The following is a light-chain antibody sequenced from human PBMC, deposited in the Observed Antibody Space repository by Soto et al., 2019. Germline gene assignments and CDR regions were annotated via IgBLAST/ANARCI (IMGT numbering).Light chain of an antibody. CDR2: TAA. Sequence: IHMTQSPSSLSASVGDRVTITCRASQRITTYLTWYQQKPGKAPKLLISTAATLQGGVASRFSSSGSGADFTLTITTLQPEDVATYFCQQSYSTPYTFGQGTKLEIK. V-gene: IGKV1-39*01. CDR1: QRITTY. J-gene: IGKJ2*01. CDR3: QQSYSTPYT.